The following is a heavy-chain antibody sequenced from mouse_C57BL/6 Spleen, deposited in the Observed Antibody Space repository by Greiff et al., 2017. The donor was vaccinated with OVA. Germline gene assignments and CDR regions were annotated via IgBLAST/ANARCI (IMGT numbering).Heavy chain of an antibody. Sequence: QVQLQQSGPELVKPGASVKISCKASGYAFSSSWMNWVKQRPGKGLEWIGRIYPGDGDTNYNGKFKGKATLTADKSSSTAYMQLSSLTSEDSAVYFCARSELYAMDYWGQGTSVTVSS. CDR2: IYPGDGDT. CDR1: GYAFSSSW. V-gene: IGHV1-82*01. J-gene: IGHJ4*01. CDR3: ARSELYAMDY.